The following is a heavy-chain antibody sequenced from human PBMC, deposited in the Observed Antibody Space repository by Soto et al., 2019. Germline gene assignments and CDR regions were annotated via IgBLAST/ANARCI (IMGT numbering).Heavy chain of an antibody. D-gene: IGHD3-10*01. CDR2: IYYIGST. CDR1: GGSIRSNY. J-gene: IGHJ4*02. V-gene: IGHV4-59*01. Sequence: SETLSLTCTVSGGSIRSNYWRWIRQPPGKGLEWIGYIYYIGSTNYNPSLKSRVTLSVDTSKNQFSLKLSSVTAADTAVYYCARDRGGDYFDYWGQGTLVTVS. CDR3: ARDRGGDYFDY.